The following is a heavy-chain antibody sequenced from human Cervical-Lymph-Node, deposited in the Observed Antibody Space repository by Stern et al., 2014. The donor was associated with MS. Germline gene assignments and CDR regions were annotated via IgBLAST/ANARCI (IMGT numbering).Heavy chain of an antibody. V-gene: IGHV1-8*01. Sequence: VQLLESGSQVRKPGASVKVSCQASGYTFISYDIFWVRQATGQGLEWMGWMNPNNANTGHAQKFQGRVTITRNISISTAYMELSSLRSDDTAVYYCVRGGFSYGYGLDAWGQGTAVIVSS. D-gene: IGHD5-18*01. CDR2: MNPNNANT. J-gene: IGHJ6*02. CDR1: GYTFISYD. CDR3: VRGGFSYGYGLDA.